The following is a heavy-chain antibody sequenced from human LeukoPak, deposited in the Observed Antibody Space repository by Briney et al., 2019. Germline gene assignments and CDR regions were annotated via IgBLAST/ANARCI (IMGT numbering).Heavy chain of an antibody. CDR2: ISAYNGNT. Sequence: ASVKVSCKASGYTFTGYYMHWVRQAPGQGLEWMGWISAYNGNTNYAQKLRGRVTMTTDTSTSTAYMELRSLRSDDTAVYYCARASEYYDSSGYYPHYFDYWGQGTLVTVSS. CDR3: ARASEYYDSSGYYPHYFDY. V-gene: IGHV1-18*04. CDR1: GYTFTGYY. D-gene: IGHD3-22*01. J-gene: IGHJ4*02.